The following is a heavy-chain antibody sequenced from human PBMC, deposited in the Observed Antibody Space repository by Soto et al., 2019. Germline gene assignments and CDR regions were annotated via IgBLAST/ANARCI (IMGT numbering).Heavy chain of an antibody. CDR3: GFGDYDEWLDP. Sequence: QVQLVQSGAEVKKPGASVKISCQASGYMFPRATMHWVRQTPGQSLEWMGWINAGNGNTRYSHKFQGRVTFTRDTTASTTYMELTSLRSEDTAVYYCGFGDYDEWLDPWGQGTLFTVSS. D-gene: IGHD3-10*01. J-gene: IGHJ5*02. CDR2: INAGNGNT. V-gene: IGHV1-3*01. CDR1: GYMFPRAT.